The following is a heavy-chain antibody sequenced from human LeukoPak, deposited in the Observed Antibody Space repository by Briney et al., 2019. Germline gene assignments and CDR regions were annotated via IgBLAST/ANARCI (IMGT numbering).Heavy chain of an antibody. V-gene: IGHV1-8*03. D-gene: IGHD3-22*01. J-gene: IGHJ3*02. CDR1: GYRFSNYD. CDR3: ASGFMGYDRSGYYDDAFDI. CDR2: IHPTSSKT. Sequence: ASVKVSCKSSGYRFSNYDINWVRQASGQGLEWMGWIHPTSSKTAYSQKLLPKFQGRLTITRDTSINTAYMELSRLRSDDTAVYYCASGFMGYDRSGYYDDAFDIWGQGTMVTVSS.